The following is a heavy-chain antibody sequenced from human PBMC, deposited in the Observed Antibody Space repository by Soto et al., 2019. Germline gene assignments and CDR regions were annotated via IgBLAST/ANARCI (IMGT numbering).Heavy chain of an antibody. D-gene: IGHD3-10*01. CDR2: IYYSGST. CDR3: ARGLRGFGDGYFDL. V-gene: IGHV4-59*01. J-gene: IGHJ2*01. CDR1: GGSISSYY. Sequence: QVQLQESGPGLVKPSETLSLTCTVSGGSISSYYWSWIRQPPGKGLEWIGYIYYSGSTNYNPSLKSRVTTSVDTSKNQFSLTLSSVTAADTAVYYCARGLRGFGDGYFDLWGRGTLVTVSS.